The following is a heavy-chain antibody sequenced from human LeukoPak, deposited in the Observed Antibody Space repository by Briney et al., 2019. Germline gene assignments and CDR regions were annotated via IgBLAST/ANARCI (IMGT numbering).Heavy chain of an antibody. D-gene: IGHD4-17*01. V-gene: IGHV4-59*01. CDR2: IYYSGST. CDR1: GGSISGYY. J-gene: IGHJ4*02. CDR3: ARGDYGDYPFDY. Sequence: SETLSLTCTVSGGSISGYYWSWIRQPPGKGLEWIGYIYYSGSTNYNPSLKSRVTISVDTSKNQFSLKLSSVTAADTAVYYCARGDYGDYPFDYWGQGTLVTVSS.